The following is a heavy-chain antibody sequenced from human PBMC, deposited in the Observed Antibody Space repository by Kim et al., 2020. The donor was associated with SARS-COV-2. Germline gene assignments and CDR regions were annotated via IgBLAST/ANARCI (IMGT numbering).Heavy chain of an antibody. Sequence: SETLSLTCFVSGGSIGSFTYYWGWVRQPPGKGLEWIGSLYSSAIIFYNPSLKSRVTISIDTSKNQFSLNLSSVTAADTAVYFCSLMPFGGTYARGRGTLV. CDR1: GGSIGSFTYY. CDR2: LYSSAII. D-gene: IGHD1-26*01. V-gene: IGHV4-39*01. J-gene: IGHJ4*02. CDR3: SLMPFGGTYA.